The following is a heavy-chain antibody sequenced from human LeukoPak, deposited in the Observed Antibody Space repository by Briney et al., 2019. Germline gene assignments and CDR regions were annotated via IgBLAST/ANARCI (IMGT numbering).Heavy chain of an antibody. CDR3: AKDPGDTAMMPYDGFDY. CDR2: ISGSGGST. D-gene: IGHD5-18*01. J-gene: IGHJ4*02. CDR1: GFTFSSYA. Sequence: GGSLRLSCAASGFTFSSYAMSWVRQAPGKGLEWVSVISGSGGSTYYADSVKGRFTISRDNSKNTLYLQMNSLRAEDTAVYYCAKDPGDTAMMPYDGFDYWGQGTLVTVSS. V-gene: IGHV3-23*01.